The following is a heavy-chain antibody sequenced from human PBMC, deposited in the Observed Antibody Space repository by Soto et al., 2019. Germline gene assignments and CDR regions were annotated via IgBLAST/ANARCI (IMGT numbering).Heavy chain of an antibody. Sequence: GGSLRLSCAASGFTFSTYGMHWVRQAPGKGLEWVAVIWFDGSNQYYADSVKGRFTISRDNPKNTLYLQMNSLRADDTAVYYCGGAVGFWPSGLGCDFGGEETLVTFPS. V-gene: IGHV3-33*01. CDR2: IWFDGSNQ. D-gene: IGHD2-21*02. CDR3: GGAVGFWPSGLGCDF. J-gene: IGHJ4*02. CDR1: GFTFSTYG.